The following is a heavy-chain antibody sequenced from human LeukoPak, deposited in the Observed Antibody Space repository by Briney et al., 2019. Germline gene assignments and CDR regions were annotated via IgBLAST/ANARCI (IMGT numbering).Heavy chain of an antibody. V-gene: IGHV1-8*03. CDR2: MNPNSGNT. CDR1: GYTFTSCD. Sequence: ASVKVSCKASGYTFTSCDINWVRQATGQGLEWMGWMNPNSGNTGYAQKFQGRVTITRDTSISTAYMELSSLTSEDTAVYYCATSTGYSSTCYIDYWGQGTLVTVSS. D-gene: IGHD6-13*01. CDR3: ATSTGYSSTCYIDY. J-gene: IGHJ4*02.